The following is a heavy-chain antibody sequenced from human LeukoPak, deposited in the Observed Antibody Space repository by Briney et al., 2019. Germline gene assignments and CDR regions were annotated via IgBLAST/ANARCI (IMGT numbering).Heavy chain of an antibody. CDR2: INADGSEK. Sequence: GGSLRLSCAASGFTFRSHWMSWVRQAPGKGLEWVANINADGSEKFYVDSMKGRFSISRDSAENSVSLQMSSLRGEDTAVYYCARESRGYNILTGYYTQLDYWGQGTRVTVSS. V-gene: IGHV3-7*01. D-gene: IGHD3-9*01. CDR1: GFTFRSHW. J-gene: IGHJ4*02. CDR3: ARESRGYNILTGYYTQLDY.